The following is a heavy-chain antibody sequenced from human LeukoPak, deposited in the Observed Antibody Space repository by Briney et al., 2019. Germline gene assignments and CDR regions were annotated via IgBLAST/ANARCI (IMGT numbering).Heavy chain of an antibody. CDR2: ISGSGGST. D-gene: IGHD6-19*01. CDR3: AKRDSSGSLPRLFDY. CDR1: GFTFSGYT. V-gene: IGHV3-23*01. J-gene: IGHJ4*02. Sequence: GGSLRLSCAASGFTFSGYTMSWVRPAPGKGLEWVSAISGSGGSTSSADSVKGRFTISRDNSKNTLYLQMNSLRAEDTAVYYCAKRDSSGSLPRLFDYWGQGTLVTVSS.